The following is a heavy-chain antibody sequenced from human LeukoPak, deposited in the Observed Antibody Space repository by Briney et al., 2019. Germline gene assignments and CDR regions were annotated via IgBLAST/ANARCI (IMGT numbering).Heavy chain of an antibody. CDR1: GFTFSSYA. CDR2: ISGSGGST. J-gene: IGHJ6*02. Sequence: GGSLRLSCAASGFTFSSYAMSWVRQAPGKGLEWVSAISGSGGSTYYADSVKGRFTISRDNSKNTLYLQMNSLRAEDTAVYYCAKDALYCSSTSCHEADYYYGMDVWDQGTTVTVSS. CDR3: AKDALYCSSTSCHEADYYYGMDV. D-gene: IGHD2-2*01. V-gene: IGHV3-23*01.